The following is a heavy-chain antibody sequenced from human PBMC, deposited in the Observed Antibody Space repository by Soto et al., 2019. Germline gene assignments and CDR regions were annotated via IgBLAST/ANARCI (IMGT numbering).Heavy chain of an antibody. CDR2: ISGNGGGT. CDR3: AKLPYDYTSGTYRLPHS. D-gene: IGHD3-16*02. Sequence: PGGSLRLSCAASGFTFNSYAMSWVRQAPGKGLEWVSAISGNGGGTYYADSVKGRFTISRDNSKNTLYLQMNSLRAEDTAVYYCAKLPYDYTSGTYRLPHSRGQGTPVTVSS. V-gene: IGHV3-23*01. J-gene: IGHJ5*01. CDR1: GFTFNSYA.